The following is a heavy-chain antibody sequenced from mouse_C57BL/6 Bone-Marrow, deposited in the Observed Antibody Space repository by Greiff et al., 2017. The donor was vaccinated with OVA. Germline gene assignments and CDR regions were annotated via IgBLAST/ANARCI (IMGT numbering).Heavy chain of an antibody. D-gene: IGHD2-4*01. J-gene: IGHJ4*01. CDR2: IHPNSGST. CDR3: ARYDYDYDGNYYAMDY. V-gene: IGHV1-64*01. CDR1: GYTFTSYW. Sequence: QVQLKQPGAELVKPGASVKLSCKASGYTFTSYWMHWVKQRPGQGLEWIGMIHPNSGSTNYNEKFKSKATLTVDKSSSTAYMQLSSLTSEDSAVYYCARYDYDYDGNYYAMDYWGQGTSVTVSS.